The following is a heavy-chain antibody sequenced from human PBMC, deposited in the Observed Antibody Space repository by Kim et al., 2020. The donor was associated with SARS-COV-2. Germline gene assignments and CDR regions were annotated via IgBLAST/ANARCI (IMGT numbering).Heavy chain of an antibody. V-gene: IGHV3-23*01. CDR2: ISASATIT. CDR1: GFIFDNFA. CDR3: ANNWNLDN. Sequence: GGSLRLSCTASGFIFDNFAMSWVRQAPGKGLEWVSAISASATITSYADSVKGRFTISRDNSKNTVYLQMNSLRAEDTAVFYCANNWNLDNWGQGTLVTVSA. D-gene: IGHD3-3*01. J-gene: IGHJ4*02.